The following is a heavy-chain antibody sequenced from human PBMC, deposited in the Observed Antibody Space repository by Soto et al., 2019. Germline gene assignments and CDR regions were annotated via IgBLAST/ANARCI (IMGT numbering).Heavy chain of an antibody. J-gene: IGHJ6*02. CDR1: GGSIRSYY. CDR2: IYYSGST. D-gene: IGHD2-8*01. V-gene: IGHV4-59*01. Sequence: QVQLQESGPGLVKPSETLSLTCTVSGGSIRSYYWSWIRQPPGKGLRWIGYIYYSGSTNYNPSLKSRVTISVDTSKNQFSLKLSSVTAADTAVYYCARDIMGTNYYYYGMDVWGQGTTVTVSS. CDR3: ARDIMGTNYYYYGMDV.